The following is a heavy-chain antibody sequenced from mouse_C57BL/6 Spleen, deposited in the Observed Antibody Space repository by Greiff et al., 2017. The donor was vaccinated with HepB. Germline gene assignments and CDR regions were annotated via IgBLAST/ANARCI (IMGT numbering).Heavy chain of an antibody. D-gene: IGHD1-1*01. Sequence: DVQLQESGGGLVKPGGSLKLSCAASGFTFSSYAMSWVRQTPEKRLEWVATISDGGSYTYYPDNVKGRFTISRDNAKNNLYLQMSHLKSEDTAMYYCARDSGSSYVSYAMDYWGQGTSVTVSS. CDR1: GFTFSSYA. CDR3: ARDSGSSYVSYAMDY. CDR2: ISDGGSYT. V-gene: IGHV5-4*01. J-gene: IGHJ4*01.